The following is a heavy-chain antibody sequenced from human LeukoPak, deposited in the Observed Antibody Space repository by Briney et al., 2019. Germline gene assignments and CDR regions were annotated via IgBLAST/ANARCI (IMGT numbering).Heavy chain of an antibody. CDR1: GGSISSYY. D-gene: IGHD3-10*01. CDR2: IYYSGST. V-gene: IGHV4-59*01. Sequence: PSETLSLTCTVSGGSISSYYWSWIRQPPGKGLEWIGYIYYSGSTNYNPSLKSRVTISVDTSKNQFSLKLSSVIAADTAVYYCAKLLWFGGRRFDPWGQGTLVTVSS. J-gene: IGHJ5*02. CDR3: AKLLWFGGRRFDP.